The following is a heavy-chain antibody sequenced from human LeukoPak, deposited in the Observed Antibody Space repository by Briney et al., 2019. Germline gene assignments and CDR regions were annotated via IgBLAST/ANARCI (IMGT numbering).Heavy chain of an antibody. CDR2: IIPIFGTA. CDR3: ARKLTGDDSAYYYYGMDV. V-gene: IGHV1-69*13. Sequence: SVKVSCKASGGTFISYAISWVRQAPGQGLEWMGGIIPIFGTANYAQKFQGRVTITADESTSTAYMELSSLRSEDTAVYYCARKLTGDDSAYYYYGMDVWGQGTTVTVSS. D-gene: IGHD7-27*01. CDR1: GGTFISYA. J-gene: IGHJ6*02.